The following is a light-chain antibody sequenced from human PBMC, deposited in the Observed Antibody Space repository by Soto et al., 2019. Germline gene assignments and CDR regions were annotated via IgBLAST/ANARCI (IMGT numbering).Light chain of an antibody. J-gene: IGKJ1*01. CDR2: DAS. V-gene: IGKV3-15*01. Sequence: EIVVTQSPATMSVSPGERVTLSCRASQSVSRNLAWYQQRPGQAPRLLIFDASTRATGVPARFSGGGSGTDFTLTIISLQSEDFAVYYCQEYNNWPPLTFGQGTKVEI. CDR1: QSVSRN. CDR3: QEYNNWPPLT.